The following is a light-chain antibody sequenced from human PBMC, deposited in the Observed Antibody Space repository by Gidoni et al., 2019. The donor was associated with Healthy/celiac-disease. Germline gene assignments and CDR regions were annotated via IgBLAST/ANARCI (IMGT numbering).Light chain of an antibody. CDR2: DVS. CDR1: SSDVGGYNY. J-gene: IGLJ2*01. Sequence: QSALPQPDSVSGSPGQSITISCTGTSSDVGGYNYVSWYQQHPGKAPKLMIYDVSNRPSGVSNRFSGSKSGNTASLTISGLQAEDEADYYCSSYTSSSTVVFGGGTKLTVL. CDR3: SSYTSSSTVV. V-gene: IGLV2-14*03.